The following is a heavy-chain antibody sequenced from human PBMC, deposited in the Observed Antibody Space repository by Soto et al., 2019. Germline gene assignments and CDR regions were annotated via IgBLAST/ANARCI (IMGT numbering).Heavy chain of an antibody. Sequence: VASVKVSRKASGGTFSSYAISWVRQAPGQGLEWMGGIIPIFGTANYAQKFQGRVTITADESTSTAYMELSSLRSEDTAVYYCARDSAQIDPPHSYGNAFDIWGQGTMVTVSS. CDR1: GGTFSSYA. D-gene: IGHD5-18*01. J-gene: IGHJ3*02. V-gene: IGHV1-69*13. CDR2: IIPIFGTA. CDR3: ARDSAQIDPPHSYGNAFDI.